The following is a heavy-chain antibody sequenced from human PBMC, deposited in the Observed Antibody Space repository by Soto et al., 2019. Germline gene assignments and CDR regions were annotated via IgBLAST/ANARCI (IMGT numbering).Heavy chain of an antibody. CDR3: ARVSLISGSAPAY. D-gene: IGHD6-25*01. Sequence: GASVTVSCKASGGTFSSYAIRWVRQAPGQRLEWMGWINASNGKAKYAQKFQGRVTITRDTSASTAYMELSSLRSEDTAVYYCARVSLISGSAPAYWGQGTLVTVSS. J-gene: IGHJ4*02. V-gene: IGHV1-3*01. CDR1: GGTFSSYA. CDR2: INASNGKA.